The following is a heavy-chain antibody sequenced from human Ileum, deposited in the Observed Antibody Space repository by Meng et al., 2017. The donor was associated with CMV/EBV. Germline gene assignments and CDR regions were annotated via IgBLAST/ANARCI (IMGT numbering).Heavy chain of an antibody. J-gene: IGHJ5*02. Sequence: SETLSLTCTVSSGSTSRYYWSWIRQLPGKGLEWIGYISDSGSSSYNPSLKSRVSISIDTSKKQFSLKLASVTAADTAVYYCASGGCSGGTCFRWLDPWGQGALVTVSS. V-gene: IGHV4-59*01. D-gene: IGHD2-15*01. CDR1: SGSTSRYY. CDR2: ISDSGSS. CDR3: ASGGCSGGTCFRWLDP.